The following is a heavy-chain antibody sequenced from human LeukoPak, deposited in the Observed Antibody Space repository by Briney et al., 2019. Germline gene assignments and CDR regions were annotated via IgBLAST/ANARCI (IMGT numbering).Heavy chain of an antibody. CDR1: GYTFTSYD. CDR2: MSPNSGNT. V-gene: IGHV1-8*01. Sequence: ASVKVSCKASGYTFTSYDINWVRQATGQGLEWMGWMSPNSGNTGYAQKFQGRVTMTRNTSISTAYMELSSLRSEDTAVYYCARVPYYYDSSGDWFDPWGQGTLVTVSS. D-gene: IGHD3-22*01. J-gene: IGHJ5*02. CDR3: ARVPYYYDSSGDWFDP.